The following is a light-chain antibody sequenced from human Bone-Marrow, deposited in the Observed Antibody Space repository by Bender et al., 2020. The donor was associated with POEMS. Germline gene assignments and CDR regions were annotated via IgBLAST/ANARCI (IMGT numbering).Light chain of an antibody. V-gene: IGLV2-14*02. Sequence: QSALTQPASVSGSPGQSITISCTGASSDVGSYNLVSWYQRLPGKAPKLMIYEDTNRPSGVPDRFSGSKSGNTASLTVSGLQAEDEADYYCTSYSASRQVVFGGGTKLTVL. CDR1: SSDVGSYNL. CDR3: TSYSASRQVV. J-gene: IGLJ2*01. CDR2: EDT.